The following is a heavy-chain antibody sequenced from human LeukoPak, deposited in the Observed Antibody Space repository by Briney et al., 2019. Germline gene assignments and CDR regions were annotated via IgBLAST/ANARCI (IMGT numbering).Heavy chain of an antibody. V-gene: IGHV4-34*01. CDR1: GGSFSGYY. D-gene: IGHD3-9*01. CDR3: ARGRLRYFDWLLLSWFDP. J-gene: IGHJ5*02. Sequence: SETLSLTSAVYGGSFSGYYWSWIRQPPGKGLEWIGEINHSGSTNYNPSLKSRVTISVDTSKNQFSLKLSSVTAADTAVYYCARGRLRYFDWLLLSWFDPWGQGTLVTVSS. CDR2: INHSGST.